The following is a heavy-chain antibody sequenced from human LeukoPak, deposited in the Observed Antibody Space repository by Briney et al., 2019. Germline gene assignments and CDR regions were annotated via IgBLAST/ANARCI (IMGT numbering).Heavy chain of an antibody. CDR2: IIPIFGTA. Sequence: AASVKVSCKASGGTFSSYAISWVRQAPGQGLEWMGGIIPIFGTANYAQKFQGRVTITTDESTSTAYMELSSLRSEDTDGDDCAPYYSDSSPNKPAPVPFDYWGQGTLVTVSS. CDR3: APYYSDSSPNKPAPVPFDY. D-gene: IGHD3-22*01. V-gene: IGHV1-69*05. J-gene: IGHJ4*02. CDR1: GGTFSSYA.